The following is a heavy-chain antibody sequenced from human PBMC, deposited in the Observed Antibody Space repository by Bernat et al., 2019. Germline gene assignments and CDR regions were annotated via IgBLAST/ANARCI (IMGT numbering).Heavy chain of an antibody. CDR2: IIPILGIA. Sequence: QVQLVQSGAEVKKPGSPVKVSCKASGGTFSSYTISWVRQAPGQGLEWMGRIIPILGIANYAQKFQGRVTITAAKSTSTAYMELSSLSSEYTAVYYCASSVYYSSGYYDYWGHGTLVTVSS. V-gene: IGHV1-69*02. CDR1: GGTFSSYT. D-gene: IGHD3-22*01. J-gene: IGHJ4*01. CDR3: ASSVYYSSGYYDY.